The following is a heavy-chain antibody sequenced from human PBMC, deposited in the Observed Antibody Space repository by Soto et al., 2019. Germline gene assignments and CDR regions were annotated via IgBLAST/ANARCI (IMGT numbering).Heavy chain of an antibody. CDR2: ISSTATYT. Sequence: GGSLRLSCAASGFSFSDYYMNWIRQTPGKGLEWLSYISSTATYTNYADSVRGRFTISRDSAKNSLYLDMNGLRAEDTAVYYCARARLVVEGRFDYWGQGTLVTVSS. D-gene: IGHD3-22*01. CDR3: ARARLVVEGRFDY. J-gene: IGHJ4*02. CDR1: GFSFSDYY. V-gene: IGHV3-11*06.